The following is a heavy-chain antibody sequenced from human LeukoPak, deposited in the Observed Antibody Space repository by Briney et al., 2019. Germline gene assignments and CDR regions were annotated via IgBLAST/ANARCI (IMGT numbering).Heavy chain of an antibody. CDR2: ISSSGSTI. CDR3: ARGRVWHSGTSHTDI. V-gene: IGHV3-11*04. Sequence: GGSLRLSCAASGFTFSDYYMSWIRQAPGKGLEWVSYISSSGSTIYYADSVKDRFTISRDNAKNSLYLQMNSLRAEDTAVYYCARGRVWHSGTSHTDIWGQGTMVTVSS. J-gene: IGHJ3*02. CDR1: GFTFSDYY. D-gene: IGHD3-10*01.